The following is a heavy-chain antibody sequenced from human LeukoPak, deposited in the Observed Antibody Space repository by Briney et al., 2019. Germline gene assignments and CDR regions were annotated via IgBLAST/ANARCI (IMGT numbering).Heavy chain of an antibody. CDR1: GYSFTSYW. D-gene: IGHD3-22*01. V-gene: IGHV5-51*01. CDR2: IHPGDSDT. CDR3: ARHSYYYDSSGYVKRYYFDY. J-gene: IGHJ4*02. Sequence: GESLKISCKGSGYSFTSYWIGWVRQMPGKGLEWMGIIHPGDSDTRYSPSFQGQVTISADKSISTAYLQWSSLKASDTAMYYCARHSYYYDSSGYVKRYYFDYWGQGTLVTVSS.